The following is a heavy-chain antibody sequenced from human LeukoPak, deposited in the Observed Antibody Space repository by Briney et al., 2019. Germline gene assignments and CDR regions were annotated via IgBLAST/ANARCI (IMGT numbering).Heavy chain of an antibody. D-gene: IGHD2-15*01. V-gene: IGHV1-18*01. CDR1: GYTFTSYG. CDR2: ISAYNGNT. J-gene: IGHJ4*02. Sequence: ASVKVSCKASGYTFTSYGISWVRQAPGQGLEWMGWISAYNGNTNYAQKLQGRVTMTTDTSTSTAYMELRSLRSDDTAVYYCARSLFYCSGGSCYHFDYWGQGTLVTVSS. CDR3: ARSLFYCSGGSCYHFDY.